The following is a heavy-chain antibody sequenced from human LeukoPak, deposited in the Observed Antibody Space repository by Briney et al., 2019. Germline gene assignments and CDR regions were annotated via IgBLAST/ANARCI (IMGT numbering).Heavy chain of an antibody. D-gene: IGHD7-27*01. V-gene: IGHV6-1*01. CDR1: GDSVSSHSAA. J-gene: IGHJ4*02. Sequence: SQTLSVTCAISGDSVSSHSAACNWIRQSPSRGLEWLGRTYYRSKWYNDYAVSVESRITINPDTSKNQFSLQLNSVTPEDTAVYYCAGGTGVFDFWGQGTLVTVPS. CDR2: TYYRSKWYN. CDR3: AGGTGVFDF.